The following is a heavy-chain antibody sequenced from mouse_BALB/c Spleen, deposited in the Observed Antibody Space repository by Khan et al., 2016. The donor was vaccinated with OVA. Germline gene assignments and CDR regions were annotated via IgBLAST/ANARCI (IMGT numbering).Heavy chain of an antibody. V-gene: IGHV1-7*01. Sequence: QVQLKQSGAELAKPGASVKMSCKASGYTFTSYWMHWVKQRPGQGLEWIGYINPSAGYTDYNQKFKDKATLTADKSSSTAYMQLNSLTSEDSVVYYCARDRIDYWGQGTTLTVSS. CDR1: GYTFTSYW. CDR2: INPSAGYT. J-gene: IGHJ2*01. CDR3: ARDRIDY.